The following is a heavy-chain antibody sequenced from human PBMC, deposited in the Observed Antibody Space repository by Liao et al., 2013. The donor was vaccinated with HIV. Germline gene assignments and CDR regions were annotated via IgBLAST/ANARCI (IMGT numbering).Heavy chain of an antibody. Sequence: QVQLQQRDAAVLKPSETLSLRCTVNGGSFSDDYWNWIRQPPGKGRGVDWGGSLRVETPMTTPPSRVESPYSVDTSTSQISLTLISMTATDSAVYYCARGSRRRRALDIWGPGTLVTVSS. CDR2: SLRVETP. CDR1: GGSFSDDY. CDR3: ARGSRRRRALDI. J-gene: IGHJ3*02. V-gene: IGHV4-34*01.